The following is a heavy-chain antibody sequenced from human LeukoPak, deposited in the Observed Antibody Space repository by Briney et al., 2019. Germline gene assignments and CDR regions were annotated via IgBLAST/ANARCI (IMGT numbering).Heavy chain of an antibody. CDR1: GYTFTNYW. J-gene: IGHJ4*02. Sequence: GEPLQISCKASGYTFTNYWIGWVRQMPGKGLEWVGTIYPGDSDTRYSPSFQGQVSISADKSTNTAYLQWSSLKASDTAIYYCARLGTAIVARYFDFWGQGTLVTVSS. D-gene: IGHD5-18*01. CDR2: IYPGDSDT. CDR3: ARLGTAIVARYFDF. V-gene: IGHV5-51*01.